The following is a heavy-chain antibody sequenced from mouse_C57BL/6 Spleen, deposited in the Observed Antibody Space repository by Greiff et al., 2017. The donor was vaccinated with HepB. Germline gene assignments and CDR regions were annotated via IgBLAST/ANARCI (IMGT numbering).Heavy chain of an antibody. J-gene: IGHJ2*01. V-gene: IGHV1-5*01. Sequence: EVQLQQSGTVLARPGASVKMSCKTSGYTFTSYWMHWVKQRPGQGLEWIGAIYPGNSDTSYNQKFKGKAKLTAVTSASTAYMELSSLTNEDSAVYYWTRSGYGSSYGGFDYWGQGTTLTVSS. D-gene: IGHD1-1*01. CDR1: GYTFTSYW. CDR3: TRSGYGSSYGGFDY. CDR2: IYPGNSDT.